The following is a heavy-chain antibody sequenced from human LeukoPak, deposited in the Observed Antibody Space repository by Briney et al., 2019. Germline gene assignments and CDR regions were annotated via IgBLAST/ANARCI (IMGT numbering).Heavy chain of an antibody. V-gene: IGHV4-59*01. CDR3: ARGSGVYGSGSYYNLYYYYYYMDV. CDR2: IYYSGST. CDR1: GGSISSYY. Sequence: PSETLSLTCTVSGGSISSYYWSWIRQPPGKGLEWIGYIYYSGSTNYNPSLKSRVTISVDTSKNQFSLKLSSVTAADTAVYYCARGSGVYGSGSYYNLYYYYYYMDVWGKGTTVTIPS. J-gene: IGHJ6*03. D-gene: IGHD3-10*01.